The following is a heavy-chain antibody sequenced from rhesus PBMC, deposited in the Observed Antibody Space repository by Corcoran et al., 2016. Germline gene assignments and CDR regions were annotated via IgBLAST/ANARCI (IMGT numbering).Heavy chain of an antibody. Sequence: QVQLQESGPGVVKPSETLSLTCAVSGGSISADYYWSWIRPPPGKVLKWIWNIYGCGGGTNYNPSLNNRVTISIDTSKNQFSLKLRSVTAADTAVYYCARGMGGSGYFDLWGPGTPITISS. V-gene: IGHV4-106*01. CDR2: IYGCGGGT. CDR1: GGSISADYY. D-gene: IGHD3-34*01. J-gene: IGHJ2*01. CDR3: ARGMGGSGYFDL.